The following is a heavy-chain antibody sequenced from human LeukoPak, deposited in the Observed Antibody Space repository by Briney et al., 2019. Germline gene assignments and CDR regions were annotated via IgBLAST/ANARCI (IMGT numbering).Heavy chain of an antibody. V-gene: IGHV1-69*13. J-gene: IGHJ4*02. D-gene: IGHD3-9*01. Sequence: SVKVSCKASGGTFSRYAISWVRQAPGQGLEWRGGIIPIFGTANYAQKFQGRVTIPAAESTRTAYMELSRLRSEDTAVYHCARGDSYDILTGYNYWGQGTLVTVSS. CDR2: IIPIFGTA. CDR1: GGTFSRYA. CDR3: ARGDSYDILTGYNY.